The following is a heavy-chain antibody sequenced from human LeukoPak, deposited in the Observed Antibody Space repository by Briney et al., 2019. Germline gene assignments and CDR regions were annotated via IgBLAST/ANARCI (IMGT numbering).Heavy chain of an antibody. J-gene: IGHJ4*02. CDR1: GFNFSSYS. V-gene: IGHV3-48*01. CDR3: AKVSIYYDSSGYFDY. Sequence: GGSLRLSCAASGFNFSSYSMNWVRRAPGKGLEWVSYISSSSSTIYYADSVKGRFTISRDNSKNTLYLHINSLRAEDTALYYCAKVSIYYDSSGYFDYWGQGTLVTVSS. CDR2: ISSSSSTI. D-gene: IGHD3-22*01.